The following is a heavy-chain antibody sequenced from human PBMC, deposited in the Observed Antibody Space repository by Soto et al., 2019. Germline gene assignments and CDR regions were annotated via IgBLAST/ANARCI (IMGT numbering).Heavy chain of an antibody. CDR2: ISAYNGNT. CDR3: ARENDYGDAVDY. J-gene: IGHJ4*02. Sequence: ASVKVSCKASGYTFTSYGISWVRQAPGQGLEWMGWISAYNGNTNYAQKLQGRVAMTTDTSTSTAYMELRSLRSDDTAVYYCARENDYGDAVDYWGQGTLVTVSS. D-gene: IGHD4-17*01. V-gene: IGHV1-18*01. CDR1: GYTFTSYG.